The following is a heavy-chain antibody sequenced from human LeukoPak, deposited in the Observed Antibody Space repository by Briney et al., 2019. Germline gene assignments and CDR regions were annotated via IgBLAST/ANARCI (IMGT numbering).Heavy chain of an antibody. D-gene: IGHD3-22*01. J-gene: IGHJ6*02. V-gene: IGHV3-23*01. CDR1: GFTFGTFA. CDR2: ITGDDST. CDR3: ARAFGYDSSGYYYVQYYYYYYGMDV. Sequence: GGSLRLSCAASGFTFGTFAFSWVRQAPGKGLEWVSSITGDDSTYYADSVKGRFTISRDTSSNTLYLQMNSLRAEDTAVYYCARAFGYDSSGYYYVQYYYYYYGMDVWGQGTTVTVSS.